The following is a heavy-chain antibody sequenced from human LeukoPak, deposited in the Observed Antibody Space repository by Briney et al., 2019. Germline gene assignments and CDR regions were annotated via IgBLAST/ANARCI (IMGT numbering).Heavy chain of an antibody. J-gene: IGHJ5*02. CDR3: AKSGYSSSWSNAAVYNWFDP. Sequence: ASVKVSCKASGGTFSSYAISWVRQAPGQGLEWMGGIIPIFGTANYAQKFQGRVTITADKSTSTAYMELSSLRAEDTAVYYCAKSGYSSSWSNAAVYNWFDPWGQGTLVTVSS. CDR2: IIPIFGTA. V-gene: IGHV1-69*06. D-gene: IGHD6-13*01. CDR1: GGTFSSYA.